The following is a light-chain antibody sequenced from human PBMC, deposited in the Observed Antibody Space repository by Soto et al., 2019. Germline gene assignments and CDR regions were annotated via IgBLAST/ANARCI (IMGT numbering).Light chain of an antibody. CDR3: QQYGSSLT. V-gene: IGKV3-20*01. CDR2: DAS. J-gene: IGKJ5*01. Sequence: VVLTHSPATLSLSPGERAALSFRTSLSVSVYLDWYQQKPGQAPRLLISDASNRATGIPARFSGSGSGTDFTLTISRLEPEDFAVYYCQQYGSSLTFGQGTRLEIK. CDR1: LSVSVY.